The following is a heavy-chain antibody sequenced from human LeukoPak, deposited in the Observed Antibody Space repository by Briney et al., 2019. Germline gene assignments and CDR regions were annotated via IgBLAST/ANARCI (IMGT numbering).Heavy chain of an antibody. CDR1: GGSISDYY. J-gene: IGHJ4*02. CDR2: SNYIGIT. D-gene: IGHD1-26*01. CDR3: ARGVGATHFDY. V-gene: IGHV4-59*01. Sequence: SETLSLTCSVSGGSISDYYWTWIRQAPGKGLEWIGYSNYIGITNYNPSLESRVTISVDTSKNQFSLEVTSVTAADTAVYYCARGVGATHFDYWGQGTLVTVSS.